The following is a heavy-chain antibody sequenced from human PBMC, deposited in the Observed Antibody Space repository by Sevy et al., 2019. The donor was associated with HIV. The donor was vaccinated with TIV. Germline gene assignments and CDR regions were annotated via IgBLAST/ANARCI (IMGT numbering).Heavy chain of an antibody. CDR1: GDTFTNNY. CDR2: VDPSAGNT. CDR3: VRADPDQHFDS. V-gene: IGHV1-46*01. Sequence: ASVKVSCKASGDTFTNNYIHWVRQAPGQGLKWMGMVDPSAGNTTYAQKFQGRVTMTRDRSTSILYMDLSSLRSEDTAVYYCVRADPDQHFDSWGQGTLVTVSS. J-gene: IGHJ4*02.